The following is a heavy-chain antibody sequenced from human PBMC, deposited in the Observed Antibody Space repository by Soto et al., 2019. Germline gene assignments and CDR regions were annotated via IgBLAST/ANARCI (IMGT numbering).Heavy chain of an antibody. CDR2: INHSGST. Sequence: SETLSLTCAVYGGSFSGYYWSWIRQPPGKGLEWIGEINHSGSTNYNPSLKSRVTISVDTSKSQFSLKLSSVTAADTAIYYCARGVSNYDFWSGYSHYYYYMDVWGKGTTVTVSS. CDR3: ARGVSNYDFWSGYSHYYYYMDV. V-gene: IGHV4-34*01. CDR1: GGSFSGYY. D-gene: IGHD3-3*01. J-gene: IGHJ6*03.